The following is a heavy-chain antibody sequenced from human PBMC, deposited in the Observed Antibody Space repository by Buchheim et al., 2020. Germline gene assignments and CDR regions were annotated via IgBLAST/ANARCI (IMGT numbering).Heavy chain of an antibody. V-gene: IGHV3-74*01. CDR3: VRDMYGSGDY. Sequence: EVQLVKSGGGLVQPGGSLRLSCSATGFPFSIYWMHSVCLVPGMGLAWVSHINREGTTTNYADSVRGRFTLSRDNGKNTLYLPMNNLRAEDTAVYYCVRDMYGSGDYWGQGTLVTVSS. D-gene: IGHD3-10*01. CDR1: GFPFSIYW. J-gene: IGHJ4*02. CDR2: INREGTTT.